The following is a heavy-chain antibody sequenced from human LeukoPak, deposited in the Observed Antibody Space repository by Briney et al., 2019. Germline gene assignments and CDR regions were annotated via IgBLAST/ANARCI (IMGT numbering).Heavy chain of an antibody. CDR2: IYYSGST. D-gene: IGHD2-21*01. CDR1: GGSISSYY. Sequence: SETLSLTCTASGGSISSYYWSWIRQPPGKGLEWIGYIYYSGSTNYNPSLKSRVTISVDTSKNQFSLKLSSVTAADTAVYYCARVVSKVVDYWGQGTLVTVSS. J-gene: IGHJ4*02. V-gene: IGHV4-59*01. CDR3: ARVVSKVVDY.